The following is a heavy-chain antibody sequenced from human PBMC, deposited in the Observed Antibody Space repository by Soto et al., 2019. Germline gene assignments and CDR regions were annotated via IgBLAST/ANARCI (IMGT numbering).Heavy chain of an antibody. J-gene: IGHJ4*02. CDR2: IWYDGSNK. Sequence: QVQLLESGVGVVQPGRSLRLACTTSGFTFSNYGFHWARQAPGKGLEWVAVIWYDGSNKYYTESVKGRFTISRDDSKNTLYLQMNSLRAEDTAVYYCARDLGHFDRGGSYFDYWGQGTLVTVSS. CDR3: ARDLGHFDRGGSYFDY. D-gene: IGHD3-16*01. CDR1: GFTFSNYG. V-gene: IGHV3-33*01.